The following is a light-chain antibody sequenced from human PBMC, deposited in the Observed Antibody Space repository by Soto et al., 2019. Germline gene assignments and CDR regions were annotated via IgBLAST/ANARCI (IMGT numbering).Light chain of an antibody. CDR1: QSVSSSY. CDR3: RQYGSSPWT. J-gene: IGKJ1*01. Sequence: EIVLTQSPWTLSWSAGERATLSCRASQSVSSSYLAWYQQKHGQAPRLLIYGASSRATGIPDRFSGSVSGTDFNLTISRLETEDFAVYYCRQYGSSPWTFGQGTKVDIK. V-gene: IGKV3-20*01. CDR2: GAS.